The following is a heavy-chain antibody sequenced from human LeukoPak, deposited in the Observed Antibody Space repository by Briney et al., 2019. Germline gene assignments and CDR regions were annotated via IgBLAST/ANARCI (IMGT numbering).Heavy chain of an antibody. CDR1: GGSISSSSYY. CDR3: ARGSNWGDY. D-gene: IGHD7-27*01. J-gene: IGHJ4*02. V-gene: IGHV4-39*01. CDR2: IYYSGGT. Sequence: SETLSLTCTVSGGSISSSSYYWGWIRQPPGEGLEWIGSIYYSGGTYYNPSLMSRVTMSLDTSKNQFSLMLRSVTAADTAVYYCARGSNWGDYWGQGTLVTVSS.